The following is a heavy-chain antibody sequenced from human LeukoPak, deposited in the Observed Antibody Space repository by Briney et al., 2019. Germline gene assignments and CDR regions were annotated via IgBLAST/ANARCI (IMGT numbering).Heavy chain of an antibody. CDR3: ARTPRSGWPPSYFDY. J-gene: IGHJ4*02. CDR2: INPKSGGT. Sequence: GASVKVSCKAFGYTFSGYYIHWVRQAPGQGLEWMGWINPKSGGTNYAQKLQGRVTMTRDTSISTAFMEMSRLRSDDTAVYYCARTPRSGWPPSYFDYWGQGTLVTVSS. V-gene: IGHV1-2*02. CDR1: GYTFSGYY. D-gene: IGHD6-19*01.